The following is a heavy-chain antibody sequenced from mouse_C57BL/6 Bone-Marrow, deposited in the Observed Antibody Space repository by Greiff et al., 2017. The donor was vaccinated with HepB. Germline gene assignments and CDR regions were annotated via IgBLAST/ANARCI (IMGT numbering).Heavy chain of an antibody. CDR1: GYTFTSYW. Sequence: QVQLKQPGAELVRPGSSVKLSCKASGYTFTSYWMDRVKQRPGQGLEWIGNIYPSDSETHYNQKFKDKATLTVDKSSSTAYMQVSSLTSEDSAVYYCARQIRDYWGQGTTLTVSS. V-gene: IGHV1-61*01. CDR3: ARQIRDY. D-gene: IGHD1-1*01. J-gene: IGHJ2*01. CDR2: IYPSDSET.